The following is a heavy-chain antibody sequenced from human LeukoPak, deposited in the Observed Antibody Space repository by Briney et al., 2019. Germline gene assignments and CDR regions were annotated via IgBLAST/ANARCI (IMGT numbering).Heavy chain of an antibody. CDR3: ARWACSSASCYNDY. D-gene: IGHD2-2*02. CDR1: GFTLSSNY. Sequence: GGSLRLSCAASGFTLSSNYMSWVRQAPRKGLEWVSVIYSGGGTYYADSVKGRFTISRDNSKNTLYLQMNSLRAEDTAVYYCARWACSSASCYNDYWGQGTLVTVSS. J-gene: IGHJ4*02. V-gene: IGHV3-53*01. CDR2: IYSGGGT.